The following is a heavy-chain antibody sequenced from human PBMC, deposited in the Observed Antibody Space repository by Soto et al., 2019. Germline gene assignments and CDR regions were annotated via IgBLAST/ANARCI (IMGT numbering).Heavy chain of an antibody. CDR2: ISYDGSNK. D-gene: IGHD1-26*01. J-gene: IGHJ3*02. V-gene: IGHV3-30-3*01. CDR3: ARDRQWELLGDAFDI. Sequence: GGSLRLSCAASGFTFSSYAMHWVRQTLGKGLEWVAVISYDGSNKYYADSVKGRFTISRDNSKNTLYLQMNSLRAEDTAVYYCARDRQWELLGDAFDIWGQGTMVTVS. CDR1: GFTFSSYA.